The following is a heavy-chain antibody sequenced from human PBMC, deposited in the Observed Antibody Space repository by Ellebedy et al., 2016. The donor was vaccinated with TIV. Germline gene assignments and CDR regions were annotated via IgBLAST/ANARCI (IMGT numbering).Heavy chain of an antibody. CDR2: VSYAGNNK. Sequence: GESLKISCAASGFTFSTYGMHWVRQAPGKGLEWVAVVSYAGNNKYYADSVKGRFTVSRDNSKNTVYLQMSDLRAQDTAIYYCAKDAWEKARISWEHDYWGQGTRVTVSS. CDR1: GFTFSTYG. D-gene: IGHD1-26*01. CDR3: AKDAWEKARISWEHDY. J-gene: IGHJ4*02. V-gene: IGHV3-30*18.